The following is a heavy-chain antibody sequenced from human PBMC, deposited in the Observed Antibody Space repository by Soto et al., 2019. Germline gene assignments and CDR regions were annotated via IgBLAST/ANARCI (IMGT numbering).Heavy chain of an antibody. CDR3: DRAWGDRDGYGDYYYYYYMDV. CDR2: ISSSSSTI. J-gene: IGHJ6*03. D-gene: IGHD4-17*01. CDR1: GFTFSSYS. Sequence: GGSLRLSCAASGFTFSSYSMNWVRQAPGKGLEWVSYISSSSSTIYYADSVTGRFPISRDNAKNSLYLQMNSLGAEDTAVSYCDRAWGDRDGYGDYYYYYYMDVWGKGTTVTVSS. V-gene: IGHV3-48*01.